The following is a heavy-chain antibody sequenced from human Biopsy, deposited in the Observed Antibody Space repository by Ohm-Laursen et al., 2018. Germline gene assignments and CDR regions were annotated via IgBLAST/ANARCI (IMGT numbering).Heavy chain of an antibody. J-gene: IGHJ5*02. CDR2: TNEDGSHT. Sequence: GSLRLSCAASGFTFSRFWIHWVRQAPGKGLAWVSHTNEDGSHTDYADSVKGRFTVSRDNAKNTLYLQMNSLRAEDTAVYYCVGPSLSGSGMGFDPWGQGALVTVSS. V-gene: IGHV3-74*01. CDR3: VGPSLSGSGMGFDP. CDR1: GFTFSRFW. D-gene: IGHD3-10*01.